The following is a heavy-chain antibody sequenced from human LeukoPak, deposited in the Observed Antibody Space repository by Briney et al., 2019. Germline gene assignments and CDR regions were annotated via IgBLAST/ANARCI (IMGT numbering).Heavy chain of an antibody. CDR2: IFYSGST. D-gene: IGHD3-3*01. CDR3: ARARNFGVVIDY. V-gene: IGHV4-59*01. J-gene: IGHJ4*02. CDR1: GGSISTFY. Sequence: SETLSLTCTVSGGSISTFYWSWIRQPPGKGLEWIGYIFYSGSTNYNPSLKSRVTISVDTSKNQFSLKLNSVTAADTAVYYCARARNFGVVIDYWGQGTLVTVSS.